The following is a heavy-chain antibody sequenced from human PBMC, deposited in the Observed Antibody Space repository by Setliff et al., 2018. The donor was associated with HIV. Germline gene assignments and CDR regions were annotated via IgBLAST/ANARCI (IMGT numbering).Heavy chain of an antibody. D-gene: IGHD3-10*01. J-gene: IGHJ4*02. CDR2: IYHTGST. V-gene: IGHV4-38-2*02. CDR1: GYAISSGYY. CDR3: ARAGYYGSGSYYRLDY. Sequence: SETLSLTCTVSGYAISSGYYWGWIRQSPGKGLDWIGSIYHTGSTYYNPSLKSRVTISVDTSKNQFSLTLTSVTATDTAVYYCARAGYYGSGSYYRLDYWGQGTRVTVS.